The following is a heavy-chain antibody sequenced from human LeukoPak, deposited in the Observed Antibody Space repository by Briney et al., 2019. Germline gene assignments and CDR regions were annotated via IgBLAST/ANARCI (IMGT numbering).Heavy chain of an antibody. CDR2: ISSSSSTI. J-gene: IGHJ4*02. CDR3: VRDHTYYYDSSGYHDDY. V-gene: IGHV3-48*01. D-gene: IGHD3-22*01. Sequence: PGGSLRLSCAASGFTFSSYSMNWVRQAPGKGLEWVSYISSSSSTIYYADSVKGRFTISRDNAKNSLYLQMDSLRAEDTAVYYCVRDHTYYYDSSGYHDDYWGQGTLVTVSS. CDR1: GFTFSSYS.